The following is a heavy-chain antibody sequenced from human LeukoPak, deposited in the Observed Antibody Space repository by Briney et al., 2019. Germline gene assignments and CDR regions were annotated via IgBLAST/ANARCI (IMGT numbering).Heavy chain of an antibody. D-gene: IGHD5-18*01. CDR3: ARVGYSYGSYYFDY. Sequence: ASVMVSCKASGYTFTSYDINWVRQATGQGLEWMGWMNPNSGNTGYAQKFQGRVTITRNTSISTAYMELSSLRSEDTAVYYCARVGYSYGSYYFDYWGQGTLVTVSS. CDR2: MNPNSGNT. CDR1: GYTFTSYD. J-gene: IGHJ4*02. V-gene: IGHV1-8*03.